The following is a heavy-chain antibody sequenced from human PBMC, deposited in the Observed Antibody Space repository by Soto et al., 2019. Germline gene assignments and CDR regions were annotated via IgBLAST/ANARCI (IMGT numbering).Heavy chain of an antibody. CDR3: ARRWSGIDY. D-gene: IGHD3-3*01. CDR1: GGSLTSYF. Sequence: QVQLQESGPGRVKPSETLSLNCSVSGGSLTSYFWSWIRRPPGKGLEWLGYISYSGYTNYNPSLKSRVTISRDTSKNQFSLRLTSVTAADTAVYYCARRWSGIDYWGQGTLVTVSS. V-gene: IGHV4-59*08. CDR2: ISYSGYT. J-gene: IGHJ4*02.